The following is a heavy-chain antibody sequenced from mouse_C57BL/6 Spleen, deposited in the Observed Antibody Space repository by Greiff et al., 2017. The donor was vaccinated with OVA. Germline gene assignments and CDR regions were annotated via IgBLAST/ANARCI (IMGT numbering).Heavy chain of an antibody. CDR3: ARSGDYYGSSYYFDY. V-gene: IGHV1-82*01. J-gene: IGHJ2*01. D-gene: IGHD1-1*01. CDR1: GYAFSSSW. CDR2: IYPGDGDT. Sequence: QVQLKESGPELVKPGASVKISCKASGYAFSSSWMNWVKQRPGQGLEWIGRIYPGDGDTNYNGKFKGKATLTADKSSSTAYMQLSSLTSEDSAVYVCARSGDYYGSSYYFDYWGQGTTLTVSS.